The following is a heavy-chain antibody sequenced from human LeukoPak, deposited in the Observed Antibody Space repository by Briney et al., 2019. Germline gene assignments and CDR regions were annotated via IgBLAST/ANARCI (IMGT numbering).Heavy chain of an antibody. J-gene: IGHJ4*02. Sequence: PGRSLRLSCAASGFIFSSYSMNWFRQAPGKWLEWVSSIISISSYIYYADSVKGRFTISRDNAKNSMYLQMNSLKAEDTNVYYCARNNTVTPGYWGQGTMVTVSS. CDR1: GFIFSSYS. D-gene: IGHD4-17*01. CDR3: ARNNTVTPGY. CDR2: IISISSYI. V-gene: IGHV3-21*01.